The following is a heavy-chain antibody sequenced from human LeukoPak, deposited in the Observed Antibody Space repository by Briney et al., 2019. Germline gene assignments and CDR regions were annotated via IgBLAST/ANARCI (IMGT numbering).Heavy chain of an antibody. D-gene: IGHD2-2*01. Sequence: PGGSLRLSCAASGFTFSNYAMTWVRQAPVRGLEWVAGISGSGDSTYYADSVKGRFTIPRDNSKNTLYLQMNSLRAEDTALYYCTRTRGCSSTSCYADYWGQGTLVTVSS. CDR1: GFTFSNYA. J-gene: IGHJ4*02. CDR3: TRTRGCSSTSCYADY. V-gene: IGHV3-23*01. CDR2: ISGSGDST.